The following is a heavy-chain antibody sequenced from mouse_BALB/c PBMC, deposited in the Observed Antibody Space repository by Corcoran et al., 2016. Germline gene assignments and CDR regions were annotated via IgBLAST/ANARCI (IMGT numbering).Heavy chain of an antibody. CDR2: ITPYNDGT. V-gene: IGHV1S136*01. Sequence: EVQLQQSGPELVKPGASVKMSCKASGYTFTSYVMHWVKQKPGQGPEWIGYITPYNDGTRYNEKFKGKATLTSDKSSSTAYMELSSLTSEASAVYYCARDADDYVYYYAMDYWGQGTSVTVSS. CDR3: ARDADDYVYYYAMDY. CDR1: GYTFTSYV. J-gene: IGHJ4*01. D-gene: IGHD2-4*01.